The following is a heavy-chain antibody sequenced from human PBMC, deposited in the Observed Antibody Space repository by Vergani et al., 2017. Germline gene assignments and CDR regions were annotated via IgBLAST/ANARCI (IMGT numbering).Heavy chain of an antibody. D-gene: IGHD3-9*01. V-gene: IGHV5-51*01. Sequence: EVQLVQSGAEVKKPGESLKISCKGSGYSFTSYWIGWVRQMPGKGLEWMGIIYPGDSDTRYSPSFQGQVTISADKSISTADLQWSSLKASDTAMYYCARTSVYYDILTGLDYWGQGTLVTVSS. CDR1: GYSFTSYW. J-gene: IGHJ4*02. CDR3: ARTSVYYDILTGLDY. CDR2: IYPGDSDT.